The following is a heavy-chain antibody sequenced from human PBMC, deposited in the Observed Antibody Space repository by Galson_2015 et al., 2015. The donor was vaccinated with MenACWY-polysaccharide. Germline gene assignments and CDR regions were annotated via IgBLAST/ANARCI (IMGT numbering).Heavy chain of an antibody. D-gene: IGHD3-10*01. J-gene: IGHJ4*02. CDR3: ARSSGPLDY. Sequence: CAISGDSVSSNSAAWNWIRQSPSRGLEWLGRTYYRSKWYYDYAVSERSRITVNPDTSKNQFSLQMNSVTPEDTAVYYCARSSGPLDYWGQGTLVTVSS. CDR2: TYYRSKWYY. V-gene: IGHV6-1*01. CDR1: GDSVSSNSAA.